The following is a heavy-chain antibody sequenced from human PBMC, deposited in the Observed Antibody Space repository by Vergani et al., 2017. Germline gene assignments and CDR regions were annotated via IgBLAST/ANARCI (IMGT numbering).Heavy chain of an antibody. D-gene: IGHD4-23*01. CDR1: GFTFSSYS. CDR3: ASLTTVVTPGLDY. J-gene: IGHJ4*02. V-gene: IGHV3-21*01. Sequence: EVQLVESGGGLVKPGGSLRLSCAASGFTFSSYSMNWVRQAPGKGLEWVSSISSSSSYIYYADSVKGRFTISRDNAKNSLYLQMSSLRAEDTAVYYCASLTTVVTPGLDYWGQGTLVTVSS. CDR2: ISSSSSYI.